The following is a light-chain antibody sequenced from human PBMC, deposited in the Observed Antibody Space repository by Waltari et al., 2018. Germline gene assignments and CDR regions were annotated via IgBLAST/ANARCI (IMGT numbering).Light chain of an antibody. CDR1: SSDIGSYNY. V-gene: IGLV2-14*03. CDR2: DVT. CDR3: SASTSSFSLVL. J-gene: IGLJ2*01. Sequence: QSALTQPASVSGSPGQSITISCTGSSSDIGSYNYVSWYQQHPGKAPKPMIYDVTNRTSGVSKRFSGAKSRNTASLTSSGLQTEDEADYYCSASTSSFSLVLFGGGTKLTVL.